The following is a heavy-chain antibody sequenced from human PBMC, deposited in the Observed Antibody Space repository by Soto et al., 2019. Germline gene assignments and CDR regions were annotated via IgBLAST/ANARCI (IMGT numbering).Heavy chain of an antibody. CDR3: AREVAGGMDV. Sequence: VASVKVSCQASGFTLTAYYLYWVRQAPRQGLEWMGWINPNSGDTNDPQKFQGWVTMTRDTSINTAYMEVSRLSSDDTAVYYCAREVAGGMDVWGQGTTVTVSS. J-gene: IGHJ6*02. CDR1: GFTLTAYY. CDR2: INPNSGDT. V-gene: IGHV1-2*04.